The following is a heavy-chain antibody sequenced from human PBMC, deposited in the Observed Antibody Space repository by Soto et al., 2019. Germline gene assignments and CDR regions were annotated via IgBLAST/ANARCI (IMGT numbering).Heavy chain of an antibody. J-gene: IGHJ4*02. CDR1: GFTFSSYA. CDR2: ISGGGGST. Sequence: EVQLLESGGGLVQPGGSLRLSCAASGFTFSSYAMSWVRQAPGKGLEWVSNISGGGGSTYYADSVRGRFFISRDNSKNTMYLQMNSLRAEDTAVYYCAKGGFGGVTVYYFDSWGQGSLVTVSS. D-gene: IGHD3-16*02. V-gene: IGHV3-23*01. CDR3: AKGGFGGVTVYYFDS.